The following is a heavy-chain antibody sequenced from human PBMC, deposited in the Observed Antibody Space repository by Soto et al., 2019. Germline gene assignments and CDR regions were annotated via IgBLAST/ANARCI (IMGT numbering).Heavy chain of an antibody. Sequence: QVQLVQSGAEVKKPGASVKVSCKASGYTFTSDGISWVRQAPGQGREWMGWISAYNGNTNYAQKLQGRVTMTTDTSTSTAYMELRSLRSDDTAVYYCARALGSYGYDYYYGMDVWGQGTTVTVSS. CDR1: GYTFTSDG. J-gene: IGHJ6*02. CDR3: ARALGSYGYDYYYGMDV. CDR2: ISAYNGNT. D-gene: IGHD5-18*01. V-gene: IGHV1-18*01.